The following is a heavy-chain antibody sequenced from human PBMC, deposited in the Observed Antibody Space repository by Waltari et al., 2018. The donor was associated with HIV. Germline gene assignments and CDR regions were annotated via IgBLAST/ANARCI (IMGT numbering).Heavy chain of an antibody. Sequence: QVQLVQSGAEVKKPGSSVKVSCKASGGTFSSYAISWVRPAPGQGLEWMGGIIPIFGTANYAQKFQGRVTITADESTSTAYMELSSLRSEDTAVYYCARDSCSSTSCQGYFDLWGRGTLVTVSS. CDR3: ARDSCSSTSCQGYFDL. CDR2: IIPIFGTA. D-gene: IGHD2-2*01. V-gene: IGHV1-69*01. CDR1: GGTFSSYA. J-gene: IGHJ2*01.